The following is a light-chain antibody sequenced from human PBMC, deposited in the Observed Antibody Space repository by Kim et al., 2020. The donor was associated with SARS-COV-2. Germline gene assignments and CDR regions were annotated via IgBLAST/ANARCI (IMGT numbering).Light chain of an antibody. CDR1: HFDVDFFNL. CDR3: WSYAGRTWL. J-gene: IGLJ3*02. CDR2: EGT. V-gene: IGLV2-23*01. Sequence: QSVLTQPASVSGSPGQSITISCTAAHFDVDFFNLVSWYQQHPGKAPKLMIYEGTRRPSGVSNRFSGSKSDNTASLTISGLQAEDEADYYCWSYAGRTWLFGGGTRLTVL.